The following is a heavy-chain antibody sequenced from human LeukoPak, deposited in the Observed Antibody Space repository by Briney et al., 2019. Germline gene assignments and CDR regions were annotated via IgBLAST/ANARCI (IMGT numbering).Heavy chain of an antibody. V-gene: IGHV3-30*02. J-gene: IGHJ4*02. Sequence: GGSLTLSCAASGFTFSRCAMHWVRQAPDKGLEWVAYIYYDGNNEQYADSVKGRFTIFRDNSKNTLYLQMNSLTIEDTAVYYCVKDFWLDHGGWGGQGTLVTVSS. CDR2: IYYDGNNE. D-gene: IGHD6-19*01. CDR3: VKDFWLDHGGW. CDR1: GFTFSRCA.